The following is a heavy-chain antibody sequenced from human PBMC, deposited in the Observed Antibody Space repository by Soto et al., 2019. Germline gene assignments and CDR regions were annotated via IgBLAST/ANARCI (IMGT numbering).Heavy chain of an antibody. CDR1: VFTFDDYT. CDR2: ISWDGGST. Sequence: VGSLRLSCASSVFTFDDYTMHCVRQSPGKGLEWVSLISWDGGSTYYADSVKGRFTISRDNSKNSLYLQMNSLRTEDTALYYCAKDIVPNGDYYYGMEIWGQGTTVNVSS. D-gene: IGHD2-8*01. CDR3: AKDIVPNGDYYYGMEI. V-gene: IGHV3-43*01. J-gene: IGHJ6*02.